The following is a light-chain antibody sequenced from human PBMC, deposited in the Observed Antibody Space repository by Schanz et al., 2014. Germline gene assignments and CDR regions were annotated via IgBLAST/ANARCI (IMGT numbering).Light chain of an antibody. J-gene: IGKJ3*01. Sequence: DIVMIQTPLSLSVPPGQAASISCKSRQSLLNSDGRTYLYWYLQKPGQSPQLLIYEVSNRFSEVPDRFSGSGSGTDFTLKISRVEAEDVGVYYCMQSVRFPFTFGPGTKVDIK. CDR1: QSLLNSDGRTY. CDR3: MQSVRFPFT. V-gene: IGKV2D-29*02. CDR2: EVS.